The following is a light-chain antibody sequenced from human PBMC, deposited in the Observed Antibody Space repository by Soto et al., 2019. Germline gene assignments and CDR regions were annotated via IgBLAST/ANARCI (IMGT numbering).Light chain of an antibody. CDR3: QSYDSSLSGYVV. Sequence: QSVLTQPPSVSGAPGQRVTIAWTESSSNIGAGYDVHWYQQLPGTAPKLLIYGNSNRPSGVPDRFSGSKSGTSASLAITGLQAEDEADYYCQSYDSSLSGYVVFGGGTKLTVL. J-gene: IGLJ2*01. V-gene: IGLV1-40*01. CDR1: SSNIGAGYD. CDR2: GNS.